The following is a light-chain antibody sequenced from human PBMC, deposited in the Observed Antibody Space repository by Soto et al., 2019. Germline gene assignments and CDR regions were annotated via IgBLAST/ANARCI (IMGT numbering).Light chain of an antibody. CDR1: SSDVGSYDL. CDR3: CSYAGSGTYV. Sequence: QSALTQPASVSGSPGQSITISCTGTSSDVGSYDLVSWYQQHPGNAPKVMIYEVRRRPSGVSDRFSGSKSGNTASLTITGLQAEDEAEYYCCSYAGSGTYVFGTGTKLTVL. CDR2: EVR. V-gene: IGLV2-23*02. J-gene: IGLJ1*01.